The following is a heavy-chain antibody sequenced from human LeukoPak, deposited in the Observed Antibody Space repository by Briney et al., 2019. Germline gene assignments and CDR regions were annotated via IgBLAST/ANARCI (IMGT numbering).Heavy chain of an antibody. D-gene: IGHD3-22*01. Sequence: GGSLRLSCAASGFTVSSDYISWVRQAPGKGLEYVSVMYSGGTTYYAASVKGRFSISRDNSKNTVYLQMNNLRAEDTAVYYCARGKRDSSGYYYPFDYWGQGTLVTVSS. CDR1: GFTVSSDY. J-gene: IGHJ4*02. V-gene: IGHV3-53*01. CDR2: MYSGGTT. CDR3: ARGKRDSSGYYYPFDY.